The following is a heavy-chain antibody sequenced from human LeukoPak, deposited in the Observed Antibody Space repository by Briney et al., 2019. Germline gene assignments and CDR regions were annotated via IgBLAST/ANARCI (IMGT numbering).Heavy chain of an antibody. CDR2: ISYDGSNK. D-gene: IGHD3-9*01. CDR1: GFTFSSYG. V-gene: IGHV3-30*18. CDR3: AKGPTYYDISTGYHY. Sequence: GGSLRLSCAASGFTFSSYGMHWVRQAPGKGLEWVAVISYDGSNKYHADSVKGRFTISRDNSKNTLYLQMNSLRAEDTAVYYCAKGPTYYDISTGYHYWGQGTLVTVSS. J-gene: IGHJ4*02.